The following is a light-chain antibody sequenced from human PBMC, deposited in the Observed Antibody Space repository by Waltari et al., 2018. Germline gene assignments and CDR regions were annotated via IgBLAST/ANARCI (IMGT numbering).Light chain of an antibody. Sequence: ELVITQSPAPLSALPGESATPSCRARQSVSTTLAWYQQKPGQAPRLLIYGSTTRATGIPTRFSGSGSGTEFTLTISSLQSADLTIYYCQQFDSWSFGQGTKLEIK. CDR2: GST. J-gene: IGKJ2*01. CDR3: QQFDSWS. CDR1: QSVSTT. V-gene: IGKV3-15*01.